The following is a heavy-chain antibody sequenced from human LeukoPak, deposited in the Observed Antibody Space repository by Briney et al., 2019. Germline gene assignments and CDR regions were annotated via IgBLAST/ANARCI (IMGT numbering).Heavy chain of an antibody. D-gene: IGHD5-18*01. V-gene: IGHV3-15*01. CDR2: IKSKKFGETT. CDR1: GFTFSNAW. CDR3: TASDTPGVDY. Sequence: GGSLRLSCAASGFTFSNAWLSWVRQTPGKGLEWVGRIKSKKFGETTDYAAPVKGRFTISRDDSKNMLYLQMNSLKTEDTAVFYCTASDTPGVDYWGQGTLLPVSS. J-gene: IGHJ4*02.